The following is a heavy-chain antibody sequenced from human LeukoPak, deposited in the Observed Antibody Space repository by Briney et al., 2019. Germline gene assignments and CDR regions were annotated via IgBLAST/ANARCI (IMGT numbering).Heavy chain of an antibody. D-gene: IGHD2-2*01. Sequence: PGGSLRLSCAASGFTFSDYYMSWIRQAPGKGLEWVSYISSSGSTIYYADSVKGRFTISRDNAKNSLYLQTSSLRAEDTAVYYCAKEPREYCSSTSCPNWIDAWGQGTLVTVSS. CDR2: ISSSGSTI. V-gene: IGHV3-11*01. CDR3: AKEPREYCSSTSCPNWIDA. CDR1: GFTFSDYY. J-gene: IGHJ5*02.